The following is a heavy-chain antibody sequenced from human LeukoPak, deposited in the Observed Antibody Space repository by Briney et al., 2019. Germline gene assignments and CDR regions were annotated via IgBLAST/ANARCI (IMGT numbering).Heavy chain of an antibody. CDR3: AREGTVWSGYKNWFDP. J-gene: IGHJ5*02. V-gene: IGHV1-18*04. CDR2: ISAYNDNT. D-gene: IGHD3-3*01. CDR1: GYTFTGYY. Sequence: ASVKVSCKASGYTFTGYYMHWVRQAPGQGLERMGWISAYNDNTNYAQKIQGRVTMTTDTSTSTAYMELRSLRSDDTAVYYCAREGTVWSGYKNWFDPWGQGTLVTVSS.